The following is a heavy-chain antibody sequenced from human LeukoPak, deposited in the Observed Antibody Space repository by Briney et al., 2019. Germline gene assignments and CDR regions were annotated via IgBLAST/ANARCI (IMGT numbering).Heavy chain of an antibody. J-gene: IGHJ5*02. CDR2: ISAYSGNT. V-gene: IGHV1-18*01. Sequence: ASVKVSCKASGYTFTSYGISWVRQAPGQGLEWMGWISAYSGNTNYAQKLQGRVTMTTDTSTSTAYMELRSLRSDDTAVYYCARARELLWFGELLGWFDPWGQGTLVTVSS. CDR1: GYTFTSYG. CDR3: ARARELLWFGELLGWFDP. D-gene: IGHD3-10*01.